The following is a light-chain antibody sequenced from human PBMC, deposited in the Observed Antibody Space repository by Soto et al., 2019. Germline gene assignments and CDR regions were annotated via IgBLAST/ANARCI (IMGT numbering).Light chain of an antibody. CDR2: GAS. V-gene: IGKV3-20*01. CDR1: QTDSNNY. J-gene: IGKJ5*01. Sequence: IVMTQSQATLSVSPEERATLSSRACQTDSNNYLAWYQQKPGQAPRLLIYGASRRATGIPDRFSGSGSGTDFTLTISSLEPEDVAVYFCQQFGSSFTTFGQGTRLEIK. CDR3: QQFGSSFTT.